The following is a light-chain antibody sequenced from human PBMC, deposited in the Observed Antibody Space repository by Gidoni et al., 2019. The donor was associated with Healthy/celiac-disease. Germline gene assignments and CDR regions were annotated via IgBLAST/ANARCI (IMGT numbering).Light chain of an antibody. CDR1: QSVSSSY. Sequence: EIVLTQSPGTLSLSPGERATLSCRASQSVSSSYLAWYQQKPGQAPRLLIYGASSRATGIPDRFSGSGSGKDFTLTISRLEPEDFAVYYCQKYGSSHTFGGGTKVEIK. V-gene: IGKV3-20*01. CDR3: QKYGSSHT. J-gene: IGKJ4*01. CDR2: GAS.